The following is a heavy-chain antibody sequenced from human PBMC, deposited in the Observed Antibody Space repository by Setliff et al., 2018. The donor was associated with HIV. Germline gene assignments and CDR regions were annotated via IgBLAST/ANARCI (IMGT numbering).Heavy chain of an antibody. Sequence: SETLSLTCAVSGGSISSSNWWSWVRQPPGKGLEWVGEIYHSGSTNYNPSLKSRVTISVDKSKNQFSLKLSSVTAADTAVYYCARGGVVVVAASDAFDIWGQGTMVTVSS. J-gene: IGHJ3*02. V-gene: IGHV4-4*02. D-gene: IGHD2-15*01. CDR3: ARGGVVVVAASDAFDI. CDR2: IYHSGST. CDR1: GGSISSSNW.